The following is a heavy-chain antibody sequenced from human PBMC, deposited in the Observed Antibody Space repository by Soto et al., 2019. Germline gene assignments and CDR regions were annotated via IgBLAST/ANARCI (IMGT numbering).Heavy chain of an antibody. J-gene: IGHJ5*02. CDR2: IIPIFGTA. D-gene: IGHD4-17*01. CDR3: ARATTVTTLGVVRWFDP. Sequence: QVQLVQSGAEVKKPGSSVKVSCKASGGTFSSYAISWVRQAPGQGLEWMGGIIPIFGTANYAQKFQGRVTITAAESTSTAYMELSSLRSEDTAVYYCARATTVTTLGVVRWFDPWGQGTLVTVSS. CDR1: GGTFSSYA. V-gene: IGHV1-69*01.